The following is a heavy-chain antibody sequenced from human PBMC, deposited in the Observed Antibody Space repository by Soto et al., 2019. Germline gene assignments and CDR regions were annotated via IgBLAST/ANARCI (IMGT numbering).Heavy chain of an antibody. V-gene: IGHV3-23*01. CDR3: AKGRAAARPYYYYGMDV. Sequence: EVQLLESGGGLVQPGGSLRLSCAASGFTFSSYAMSWVRQAPGKGLEWVSAISGSGGSTYYADSVKGRFTISRDNSKNTLYLQMNSLRAEDTAVYYCAKGRAAARPYYYYGMDVWGQGTTVTVSS. D-gene: IGHD6-13*01. CDR1: GFTFSSYA. J-gene: IGHJ6*02. CDR2: ISGSGGST.